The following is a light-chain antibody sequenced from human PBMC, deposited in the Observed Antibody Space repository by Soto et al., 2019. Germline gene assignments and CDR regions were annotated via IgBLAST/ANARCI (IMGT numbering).Light chain of an antibody. Sequence: DIQMTQSPSSLSASVGDRVTITCQASQDITNYLNWYQQKPGKAPKILIYDASNLGTGVPSRFSGSGSGTDFTFTISSLQPEDIATYYCQHYDNLALTFGGGTKVDIK. CDR2: DAS. CDR3: QHYDNLALT. V-gene: IGKV1-33*01. J-gene: IGKJ4*01. CDR1: QDITNY.